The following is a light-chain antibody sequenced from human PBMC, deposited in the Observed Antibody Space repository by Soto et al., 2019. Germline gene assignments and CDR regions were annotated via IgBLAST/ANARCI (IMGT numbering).Light chain of an antibody. Sequence: DIVMTQSPDSLTVSLGERATINCKSSQSVLYSSNNRNYLAWYRQTPGQPPKLLFYWASTREFGVPDRFSGSGSGTDFTLSISSLQAEDVAVYYCQQYYDIPITFGQGNKLEIK. CDR3: QQYYDIPIT. J-gene: IGKJ2*01. CDR1: QSVLYSSNNRNY. CDR2: WAS. V-gene: IGKV4-1*01.